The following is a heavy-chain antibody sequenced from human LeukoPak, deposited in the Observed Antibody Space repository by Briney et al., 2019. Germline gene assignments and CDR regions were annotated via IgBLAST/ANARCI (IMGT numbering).Heavy chain of an antibody. D-gene: IGHD5-18*01. V-gene: IGHV1-69*04. J-gene: IGHJ4*02. CDR1: GGTFSSYA. Sequence: SVKVSCKASGGTFSSYAISWVRQAPGQGLKWMGRIIPILGIANYAQKFQGRVTITADKSTSTAYMELSSLRSEDTAVYYCARDPDTAMATGNFDYWGQGTLVTVSS. CDR2: IIPILGIA. CDR3: ARDPDTAMATGNFDY.